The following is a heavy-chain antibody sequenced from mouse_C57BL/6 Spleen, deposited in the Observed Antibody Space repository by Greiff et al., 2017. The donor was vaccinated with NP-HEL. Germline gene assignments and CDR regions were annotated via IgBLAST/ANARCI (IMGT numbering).Heavy chain of an antibody. CDR2: IYPGSGST. J-gene: IGHJ4*01. CDR3: AREAAQSYAMDY. V-gene: IGHV1-55*01. D-gene: IGHD3-2*02. Sequence: QVQLQQPGAELVKPGASVKLSCKASGYTFTSYWMQWVKQRPGQGLEWIGDIYPGSGSTNYNEKFKSKATLTVDTSSSTAYMQLSSLTSEDSAVYYCAREAAQSYAMDYWGQGTSVTVSS. CDR1: GYTFTSYW.